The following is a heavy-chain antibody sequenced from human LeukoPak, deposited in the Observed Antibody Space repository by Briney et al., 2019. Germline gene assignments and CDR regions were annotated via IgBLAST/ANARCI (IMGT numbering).Heavy chain of an antibody. CDR3: ARSDRDSDWFIDDY. D-gene: IGHD3-9*01. CDR2: TDTTSQYI. Sequence: GGSLRLSCEASGFTFNTYSMNWVRQSPGKGLEWVASTDTTSQYIFYPDSVKGRFTISRDNTRNSLYLQMHSLRAEDSGLYYCARSDRDSDWFIDDYWGQGTLVTVSS. J-gene: IGHJ4*02. V-gene: IGHV3-21*01. CDR1: GFTFNTYS.